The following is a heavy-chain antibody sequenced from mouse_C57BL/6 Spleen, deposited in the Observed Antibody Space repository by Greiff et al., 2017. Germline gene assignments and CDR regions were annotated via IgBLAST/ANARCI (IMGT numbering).Heavy chain of an antibody. CDR3: ARLSTGTGDY. Sequence: EVKLMESGGGLVQPGGSLKLSCAASGFTFSDYYMYWVRQTPEKRLEWVAYISNGGGSTYYPDTVQGRFTISRDNAKNTLYLQMSRLKSEDTAMYYCARLSTGTGDYWGQGTTLTVSS. V-gene: IGHV5-12*01. J-gene: IGHJ2*01. D-gene: IGHD4-1*02. CDR2: ISNGGGST. CDR1: GFTFSDYY.